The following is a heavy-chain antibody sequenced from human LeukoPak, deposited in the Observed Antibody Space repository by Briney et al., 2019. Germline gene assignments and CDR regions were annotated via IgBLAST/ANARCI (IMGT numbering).Heavy chain of an antibody. D-gene: IGHD3-10*01. CDR2: ISSSGSTI. J-gene: IGHJ6*03. CDR3: ARDAEFGYGSGSSWLGYYYYMDV. CDR1: GFTFSSYE. Sequence: PGGSLRLSCAASGFTFSSYEMNWVRQAPGKGLEWVSYISSSGSTIYYADSVKGRFTISRDNAKNSLYLQMNSLRAEDTAVYYCARDAEFGYGSGSSWLGYYYYMDVWGKGTTVTISS. V-gene: IGHV3-48*03.